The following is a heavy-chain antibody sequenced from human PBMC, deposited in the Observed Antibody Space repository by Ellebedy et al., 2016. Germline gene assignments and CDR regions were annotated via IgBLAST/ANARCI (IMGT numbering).Heavy chain of an antibody. CDR1: GGSISSSNW. Sequence: SETLSLTCAVSGGSISSSNWWSWVRQPPGTGLEWIGEIYHSGSTNYNPSLKSRVTISVDTSKNQFSLKLSSVTAADTAVYYCARASPRYDFWSGYYTGLTFDYWGQGTLVTVSS. J-gene: IGHJ4*02. CDR2: IYHSGST. CDR3: ARASPRYDFWSGYYTGLTFDY. V-gene: IGHV4-4*02. D-gene: IGHD3-3*01.